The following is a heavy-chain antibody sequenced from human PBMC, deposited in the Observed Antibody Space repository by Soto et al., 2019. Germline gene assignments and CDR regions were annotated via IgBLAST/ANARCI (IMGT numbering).Heavy chain of an antibody. J-gene: IGHJ4*02. CDR3: TRRGYVAGIYFDY. D-gene: IGHD6-19*01. V-gene: IGHV1-69*01. Sequence: QVQLVQSGAGMKKPGSSVKVSCKASGGTFSSYAISWVRQAPGQGLEWMGGIIPIFGTANYAQKFQGSVTITADESTSTAYMELSSLRSEDTAVYYCTRRGYVAGIYFDYWGQGTLVTVSS. CDR1: GGTFSSYA. CDR2: IIPIFGTA.